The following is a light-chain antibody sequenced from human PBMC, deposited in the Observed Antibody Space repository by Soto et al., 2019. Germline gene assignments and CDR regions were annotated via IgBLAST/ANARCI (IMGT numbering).Light chain of an antibody. CDR2: GAS. CDR1: QSVSSSY. V-gene: IGKV3-20*01. Sequence: IVLTQSPGTLSLSPRERATLSYRASQSVSSSYLAWYQQKPGQAPRLLIYGASSIATGIPDRFSGSGSGTDFTLTISRLQSEDFAVYYCQQCNNCPRTFGQGTKVDIK. J-gene: IGKJ1*01. CDR3: QQCNNCPRT.